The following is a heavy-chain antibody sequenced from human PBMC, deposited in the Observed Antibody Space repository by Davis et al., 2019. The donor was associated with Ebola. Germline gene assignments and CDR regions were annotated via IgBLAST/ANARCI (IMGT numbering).Heavy chain of an antibody. Sequence: PSETLSLTCDVYGGSFSGYYWTWVRQPPGKGLEWIGSFFHTGATYYSPSLKSRVTMFVDTSKNQFSLNVYSVTAADTAIYYCATDILSQPRDWGQGTLVTVSS. CDR2: FFHTGAT. J-gene: IGHJ4*02. CDR1: GGSFSGYY. V-gene: IGHV4-34*12. CDR3: ATDILSQPRD.